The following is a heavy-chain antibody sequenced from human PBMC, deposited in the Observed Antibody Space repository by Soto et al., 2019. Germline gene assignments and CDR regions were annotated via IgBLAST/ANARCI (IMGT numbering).Heavy chain of an antibody. CDR2: INHSGST. Sequence: SETLSLTCAVYGGSFSGYYWSWIRQPPGKGLEWIGEINHSGSTKYNPSLKSRVTISVDTSKNQFSLKLSSVTAADTAVYYCARGLTTVTTVRFYDYWGQGTLVTVSS. D-gene: IGHD4-17*01. J-gene: IGHJ4*02. CDR1: GGSFSGYY. V-gene: IGHV4-34*01. CDR3: ARGLTTVTTVRFYDY.